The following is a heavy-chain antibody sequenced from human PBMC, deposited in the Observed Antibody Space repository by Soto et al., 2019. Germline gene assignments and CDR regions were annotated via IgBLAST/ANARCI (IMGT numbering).Heavy chain of an antibody. CDR2: ISYDGSNK. CDR1: GFTFSSYA. D-gene: IGHD3-3*01. V-gene: IGHV3-30-3*01. CDR3: ARGGVVTHLYYYYGMDV. Sequence: PGGSLRLSCAASGFTFSSYAMHWVRQAPGKGLEWVAVISYDGSNKYYADSVKGRFTISRDNSKNTLYLQMNSLRAEDTAVYYYARGGVVTHLYYYYGMDVWGQGTTVTVSS. J-gene: IGHJ6*02.